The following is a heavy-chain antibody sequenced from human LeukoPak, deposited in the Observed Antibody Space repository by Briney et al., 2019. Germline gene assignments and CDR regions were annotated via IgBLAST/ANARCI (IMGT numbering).Heavy chain of an antibody. CDR1: GFTFSSYS. CDR3: ARNQLGFDI. Sequence: PGGSLRLSCAASGFTFSSYSMNWVRQAPGKGLEWVSAISGSGGSAYYADSVKGRFTISRDNSKNTLYLRMNSLRAEDTAVYYCARNQLGFDIWGQGTMVTVSS. V-gene: IGHV3-23*01. CDR2: ISGSGGSA. J-gene: IGHJ3*02. D-gene: IGHD1-1*01.